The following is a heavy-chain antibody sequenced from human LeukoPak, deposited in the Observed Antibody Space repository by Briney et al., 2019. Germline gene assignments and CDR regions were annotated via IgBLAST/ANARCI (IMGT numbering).Heavy chain of an antibody. CDR3: ARPIVVVPAALWFDY. CDR2: ISAYNGNT. V-gene: IGHV1-18*01. CDR1: GYTFTSYG. D-gene: IGHD2-2*01. Sequence: ASVKVSCKASGYTFTSYGISWVRQAPGQGLEWMGWISAYNGNTNYAQKLQGRVTMTTDTSTSTAYMELRSLRSDDTAVYYCARPIVVVPAALWFDYWGQGTLVTVSS. J-gene: IGHJ4*02.